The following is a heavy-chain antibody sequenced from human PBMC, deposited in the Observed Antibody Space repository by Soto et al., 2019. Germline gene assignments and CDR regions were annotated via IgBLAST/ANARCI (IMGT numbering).Heavy chain of an antibody. D-gene: IGHD3-10*01. CDR1: GGTFSSYT. Sequence: QVQLVQSGAEVKKPGSSVKVSCKASGGTFSSYTISWVRQAPGQGLEWMGRIIPILGIANYAQKFQDRVTITADKSTSTAYMELSSLRSEDTAVYYCAISMVRGVIIDWFDPWGQGTLVTVSS. J-gene: IGHJ5*02. CDR3: AISMVRGVIIDWFDP. CDR2: IIPILGIA. V-gene: IGHV1-69*02.